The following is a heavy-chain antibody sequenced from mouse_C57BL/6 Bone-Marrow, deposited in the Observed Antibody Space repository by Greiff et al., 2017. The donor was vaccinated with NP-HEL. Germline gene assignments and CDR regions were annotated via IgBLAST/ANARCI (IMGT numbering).Heavy chain of an antibody. CDR3: TTYYYCSSWRYFGV. J-gene: IGHJ1*03. CDR2: IDPENGDT. D-gene: IGHD1-1*01. V-gene: IGHV14-4*01. CDR1: GFNFKDDY. Sequence: VQLQQSGAELVRPGASVKLSCTASGFNFKDDYMHWVKQRPEQGLEWIGWIDPENGDTEYASKFQGKATITADTSSNTAYLQLSSLTSEDTAVYYCTTYYYCSSWRYFGVWGTGTTVTVSS.